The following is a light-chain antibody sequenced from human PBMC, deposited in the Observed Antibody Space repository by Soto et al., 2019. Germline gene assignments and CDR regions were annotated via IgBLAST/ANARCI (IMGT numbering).Light chain of an antibody. CDR2: LGS. Sequence: DIVMTQSPLSLPVTPGEPASISCRSSQSLRHHNGYYYLDWYLQKPGQSPQVLISLGSNRASGVPDRVSGSGSGTVFTLKISRVEAEDVGVYYCIQTLQAPYSFGQGTKLEIK. CDR3: IQTLQAPYS. J-gene: IGKJ2*01. V-gene: IGKV2-28*01. CDR1: QSLRHHNGYYY.